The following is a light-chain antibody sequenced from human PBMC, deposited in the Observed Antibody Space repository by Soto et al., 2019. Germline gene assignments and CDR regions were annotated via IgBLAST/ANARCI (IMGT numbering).Light chain of an antibody. CDR2: DTS. V-gene: IGKV1-5*01. J-gene: IGKJ1*01. CDR3: QQFNTSPWT. Sequence: DIQMTQSPSTLSASVGDRVTMTCRASQYISSLLAWYQQKPGTAPRLLIYDTSNLEDGVPSTFSGSGSGTEFTLTISSLQPDDFATYYCQQFNTSPWTFGQGTKVDIK. CDR1: QYISSL.